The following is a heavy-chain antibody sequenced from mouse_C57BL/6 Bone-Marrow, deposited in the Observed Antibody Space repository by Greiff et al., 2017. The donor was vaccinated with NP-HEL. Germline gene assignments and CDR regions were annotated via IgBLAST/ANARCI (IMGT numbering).Heavy chain of an antibody. CDR1: GFSLTSYG. D-gene: IGHD3-3*01. CDR3: AINGDPPYAMDY. V-gene: IGHV2-2*01. J-gene: IGHJ4*01. Sequence: QVQLKQSGPGLVQPSQSLSITCTVSGFSLTSYGVHWVRQSPGKGLEWLGVIWSGGSTDYNAAFISRLSISKDNSKSQVFFKMNSLQADETAIYYCAINGDPPYAMDYWGQGTSVTVSS. CDR2: IWSGGST.